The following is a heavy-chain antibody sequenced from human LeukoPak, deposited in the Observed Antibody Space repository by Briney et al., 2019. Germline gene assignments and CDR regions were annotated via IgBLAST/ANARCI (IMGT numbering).Heavy chain of an antibody. D-gene: IGHD3-9*01. CDR1: GFTFSSYG. V-gene: IGHV3-30*02. J-gene: IGHJ6*03. Sequence: GGSLRLSCAASGFTFSSYGMHWVRQAPGKGLEWVAFIRYDGSNKYYADSVKGRFTISRDNSKNTLYLQMNSLRAEDTAVYYCASNSRYFDWLLTPYYYYYMDVWGKGTTVTISS. CDR3: ASNSRYFDWLLTPYYYYYMDV. CDR2: IRYDGSNK.